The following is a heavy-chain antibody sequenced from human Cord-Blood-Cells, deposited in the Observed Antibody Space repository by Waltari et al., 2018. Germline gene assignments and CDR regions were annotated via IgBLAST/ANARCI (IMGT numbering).Heavy chain of an antibody. CDR3: ATYSAVGYYYYYGMDV. Sequence: EVQLVESGGGLVKPGGSLRLSCAASGFTFRSYCMNWVCQAPGKGMEWVSSISSSSSYIYYADSVKGRFTISRDNAKNSLYLQMNSLRAEDTAVYYCATYSAVGYYYYYGMDVWGQGTTVTVSS. V-gene: IGHV3-21*01. J-gene: IGHJ6*02. CDR2: ISSSSSYI. CDR1: GFTFRSYC. D-gene: IGHD6-13*01.